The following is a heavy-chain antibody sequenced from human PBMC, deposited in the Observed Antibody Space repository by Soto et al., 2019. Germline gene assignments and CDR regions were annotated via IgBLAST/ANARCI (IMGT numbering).Heavy chain of an antibody. V-gene: IGHV1-69*06. CDR1: GGTFSSYA. J-gene: IGHJ6*02. CDR3: ARGFTAAGTLYYYGRDV. Sequence: QVQLVQSGAEVKKPGSSVKVSCKASGGTFSSYAISWVRQAPGQGLEWMGGIIPIFGTANYAQKFQGRVTITADKSTSTAYMELSSLRSEDTAVYYCARGFTAAGTLYYYGRDVCGQGTTVTVSS. D-gene: IGHD6-13*01. CDR2: IIPIFGTA.